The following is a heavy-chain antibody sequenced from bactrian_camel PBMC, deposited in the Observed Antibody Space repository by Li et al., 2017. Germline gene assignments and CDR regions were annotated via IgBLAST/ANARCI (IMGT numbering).Heavy chain of an antibody. CDR3: AAGLPANIWVATDYNY. V-gene: IGHV3S1*01. CDR1: GISYSSYC. CDR2: IYTRGGITGIT. D-gene: IGHD3*01. Sequence: HVQLVESGGGTVQSGGSVSVSCVASGISYSSYCMGWFRQAPGKEREGIANIYTRGGITGITGYADSVKVRFTISQNNAKNTLYPQMNSLKPEDTAIYYCAAGLPANIWVATDYNYWGQGTQVTVS. J-gene: IGHJ4*01.